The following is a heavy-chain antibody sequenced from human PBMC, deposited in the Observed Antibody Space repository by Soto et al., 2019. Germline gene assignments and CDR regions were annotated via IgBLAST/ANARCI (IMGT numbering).Heavy chain of an antibody. CDR2: INPSGGDT. CDR3: ARGGHVVGVTAAFDY. V-gene: IGHV1-46*01. CDR1: GNTFTNYY. Sequence: QVQLMQSGAEVKKPGASVKVSCKASGNTFTNYYIHWVRQAPGQGLEGMGRINPSGGDTTYSHNFLGRVTMTRDTATSTLYMELTSLTSDDTAVYYCARGGHVVGVTAAFDYWGQGTLVTVSS. J-gene: IGHJ4*02. D-gene: IGHD2-21*02.